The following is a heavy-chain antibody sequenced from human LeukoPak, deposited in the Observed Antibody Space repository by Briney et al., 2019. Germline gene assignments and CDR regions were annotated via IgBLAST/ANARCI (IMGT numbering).Heavy chain of an antibody. V-gene: IGHV4-30-4*01. CDR1: GGSISSGDYY. D-gene: IGHD6-13*01. CDR3: ARGYSSSWYRRGSVWFDP. CDR2: IYYSGST. Sequence: SETLSLTCTVSGGSISSGDYYWSWIRQPPGKGLEWIGYIYYSGSTYYNPSLKSRVTISVDTSKNQFSLKLSSVTAADTAVYYCARGYSSSWYRRGSVWFDPWGQGTLVTVSS. J-gene: IGHJ5*02.